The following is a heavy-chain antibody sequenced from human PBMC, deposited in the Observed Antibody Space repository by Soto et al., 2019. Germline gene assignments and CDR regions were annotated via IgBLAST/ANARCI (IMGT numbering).Heavy chain of an antibody. J-gene: IGHJ4*02. Sequence: SETLSLTCAVYGGSFSGYYWSWIRQPPGKGLEWIGESNHSGSTNYNPSLKSRVTISVDTSKNQFSLKLSSVTAAEPALYYAALQLVPGFDYWGKGTLVTVPS. CDR2: SNHSGST. V-gene: IGHV4-34*01. CDR1: GGSFSGYY. CDR3: ALQLVPGFDY. D-gene: IGHD6-13*01.